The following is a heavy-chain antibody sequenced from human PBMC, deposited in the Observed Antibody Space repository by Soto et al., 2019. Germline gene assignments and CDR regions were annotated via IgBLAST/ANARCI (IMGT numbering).Heavy chain of an antibody. Sequence: GESLKISCKGSGYSFTSYWIGWVRQMPGKGLEWMGIIYPGDSDTRYSPSFQGQVTISADKSISTAYLQWSSLKASDTAMYYCARICSSTSYNYYYYGMDVWGQGTTVTVS. D-gene: IGHD2-2*01. CDR1: GYSFTSYW. V-gene: IGHV5-51*01. CDR3: ARICSSTSYNYYYYGMDV. CDR2: IYPGDSDT. J-gene: IGHJ6*02.